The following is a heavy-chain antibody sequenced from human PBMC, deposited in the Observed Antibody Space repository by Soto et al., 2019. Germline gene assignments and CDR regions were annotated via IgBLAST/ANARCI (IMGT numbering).Heavy chain of an antibody. CDR2: ISGSGGST. CDR3: AKVDGYDFWSGYYTDYYYYGMDV. J-gene: IGHJ6*02. CDR1: GFTFSSYA. D-gene: IGHD3-3*01. Sequence: PGVSLRLSCAASGFTFSSYAMSWVRQAPGKGLEWVSAISGSGGSTYYADSVKGRFTISRDNSKNTLYLQMNSLRAEDTAVYYCAKVDGYDFWSGYYTDYYYYGMDVWGQGTTVTVSS. V-gene: IGHV3-23*01.